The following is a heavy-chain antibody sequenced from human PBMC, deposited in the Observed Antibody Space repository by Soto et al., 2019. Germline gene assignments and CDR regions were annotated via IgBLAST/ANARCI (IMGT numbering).Heavy chain of an antibody. Sequence: GESLKISCKGSGYSFTSYWISWVRQMPGKGLEWMGIIYPGDSDTRYSPSFQGQVTISADKSISTAYLQWSSLKASDTAMYYCARLMLAARPDYYYGMDVWGQGTTVTVSS. CDR2: IYPGDSDT. V-gene: IGHV5-51*01. D-gene: IGHD6-6*01. CDR1: GYSFTSYW. J-gene: IGHJ6*02. CDR3: ARLMLAARPDYYYGMDV.